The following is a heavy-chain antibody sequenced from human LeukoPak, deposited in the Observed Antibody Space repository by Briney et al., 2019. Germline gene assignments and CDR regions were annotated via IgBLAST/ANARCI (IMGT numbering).Heavy chain of an antibody. V-gene: IGHV3-23*01. Sequence: HPGGSLRLSCAASGFTFSSYAMSWVRQAPGKGLEWVSAITNSGGTTYYADSVKGRFTISRDNSKNTLYLQMNSLRAEDTAVYYCAKVGYDILTGYYKTEKTIDAFDIWGQGTMVTVSS. CDR1: GFTFSSYA. D-gene: IGHD3-9*01. CDR3: AKVGYDILTGYYKTEKTIDAFDI. J-gene: IGHJ3*02. CDR2: ITNSGGTT.